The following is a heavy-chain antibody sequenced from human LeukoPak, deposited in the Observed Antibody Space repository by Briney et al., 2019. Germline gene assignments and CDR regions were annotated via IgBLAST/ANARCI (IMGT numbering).Heavy chain of an antibody. Sequence: SGTLSLTCTVSGGSISSYYWSWIRQPPGKGLEWIGYIYTSGSTNYNPSLKSRVTISVDTSKNQFSLQLSSVTAADTAVYYCARHGRRTGTGTVYYYYYYMDVWGKGTTVTVSS. D-gene: IGHD1-1*01. CDR1: GGSISSYY. CDR3: ARHGRRTGTGTVYYYYYYMDV. V-gene: IGHV4-4*09. CDR2: IYTSGST. J-gene: IGHJ6*03.